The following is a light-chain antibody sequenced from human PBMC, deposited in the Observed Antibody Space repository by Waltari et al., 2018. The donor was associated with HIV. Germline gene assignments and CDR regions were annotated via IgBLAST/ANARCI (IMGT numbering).Light chain of an antibody. CDR1: SSNIGAGYD. CDR3: QSYDSSLSGSWV. CDR2: GSI. J-gene: IGLJ3*02. Sequence: QPVLTQPPSVSGAPGQRVTLPCTGSSSNIGAGYDVHWYQQLPGTAPKLLIYGSIKRPSGVPDRFSGSKSGTSASLAITGLQAEDEADYYCQSYDSSLSGSWVFGGGTKLTVL. V-gene: IGLV1-40*01.